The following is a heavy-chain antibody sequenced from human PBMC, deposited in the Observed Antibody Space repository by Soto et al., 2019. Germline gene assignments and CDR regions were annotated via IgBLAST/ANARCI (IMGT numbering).Heavy chain of an antibody. D-gene: IGHD3-3*01. V-gene: IGHV3-74*01. CDR2: INSDGSST. CDR3: ARKMNYDFMYYYYGMDV. Sequence: PGGSLRLSCAASGFTFSSYWMHLVRQAPGKGLVWVSRINSDGSSTSYADSVKGRFTISRDNAKNTLYLQMNSLRAEDTAVYYCARKMNYDFMYYYYGMDVWGQGTTVTVSS. J-gene: IGHJ6*02. CDR1: GFTFSSYW.